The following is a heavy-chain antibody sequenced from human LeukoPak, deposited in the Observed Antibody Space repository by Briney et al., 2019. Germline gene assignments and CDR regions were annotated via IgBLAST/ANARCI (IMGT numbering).Heavy chain of an antibody. V-gene: IGHV3-30*02. J-gene: IGHJ4*02. D-gene: IGHD4-23*01. CDR2: IRYDGSNK. CDR3: AKDNSRRLLGMPCDY. CDR1: GFTFSSYG. Sequence: GSLRLSCAASGFTFSSYGMHWVRQAPGKGLEWVAFIRYDGSNKYYADSVKGRFTISRDNSRNTLYLQMNSLRAEDTAVYYCAKDNSRRLLGMPCDYWGQGTLVTVSS.